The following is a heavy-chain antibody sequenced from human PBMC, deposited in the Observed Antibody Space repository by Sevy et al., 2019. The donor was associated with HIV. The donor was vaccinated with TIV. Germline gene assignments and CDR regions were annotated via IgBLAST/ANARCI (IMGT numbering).Heavy chain of an antibody. Sequence: ASVKVSCKASGYTFSDYTIHWVRQAPGQGLEWMGWINPDSGGTNSAQKFQGRVTLTRDTSISTAFMELSRLKSDDTAGYFCARGSGTPRSYWGQGTLVTVSS. V-gene: IGHV1-2*02. CDR1: GYTFSDYT. CDR3: ARGSGTPRSY. D-gene: IGHD3-10*01. J-gene: IGHJ4*02. CDR2: INPDSGGT.